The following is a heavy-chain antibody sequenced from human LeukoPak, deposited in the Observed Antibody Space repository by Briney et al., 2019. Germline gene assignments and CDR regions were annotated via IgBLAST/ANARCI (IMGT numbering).Heavy chain of an antibody. J-gene: IGHJ6*03. D-gene: IGHD2/OR15-2a*01. V-gene: IGHV4-61*09. CDR3: ARDHLDYFDYYYMDV. Sequence: SETLSLTCAVSGYSISSGYYWSWIRQPAGKGLEWIGHIYTSGSTNYNPSLKSRVTISVDTSKNQFSLKLSSVTAADTAVYYCARDHLDYFDYYYMDVWGKGTTVTVSS. CDR1: GYSISSGYY. CDR2: IYTSGST.